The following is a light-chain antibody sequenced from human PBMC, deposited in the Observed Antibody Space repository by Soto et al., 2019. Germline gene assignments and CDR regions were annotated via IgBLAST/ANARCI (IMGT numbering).Light chain of an antibody. CDR2: EVN. J-gene: IGLJ1*01. CDR1: SSDVGAYFN. V-gene: IGLV2-14*01. Sequence: QSVLTQTASLSGSPGQSITISCTGTSSDVGAYFNVSWLQQTPRKAPKLTISEVNTPPSGFSIRFPGSKPGNTAYLTISGLQVEDEAEYFCFSFTSTTTHVLGPWTKVTVL. CDR3: FSFTSTTTHV.